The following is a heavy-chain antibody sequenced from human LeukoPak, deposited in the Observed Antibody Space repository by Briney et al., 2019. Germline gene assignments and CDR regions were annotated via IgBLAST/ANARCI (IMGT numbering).Heavy chain of an antibody. CDR3: ARERITSSSWYDYYYGMDV. CDR2: ISAYNGNT. Sequence: ASVKVSCKASGGTFSSYAISWVRQAPGQGLEWMGWISAYNGNTNYAQKLQGRVTMTTDTSTSTAYMELRSLRSDDTAVYYCARERITSSSWYDYYYGMDVWGQGTTVTVSS. CDR1: GGTFSSYA. J-gene: IGHJ6*02. V-gene: IGHV1-18*01. D-gene: IGHD6-13*01.